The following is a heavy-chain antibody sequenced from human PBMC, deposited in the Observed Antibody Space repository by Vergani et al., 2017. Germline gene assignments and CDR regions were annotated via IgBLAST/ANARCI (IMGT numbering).Heavy chain of an antibody. CDR3: ARGSDDFWSGYSLAV. D-gene: IGHD3-3*01. J-gene: IGHJ6*04. CDR2: MNPNSGNT. Sequence: QVQLVQSGAEVKKPGASVKVSCKASGYTFTSSDINWVRQATGQGLEWMGWMNPNSGNTGYAQKFQGRVTITRNASISTAYMGLSSLRSEETAVYYCARGSDDFWSGYSLAVWGKGTTVTVSS. V-gene: IGHV1-8*01. CDR1: GYTFTSSD.